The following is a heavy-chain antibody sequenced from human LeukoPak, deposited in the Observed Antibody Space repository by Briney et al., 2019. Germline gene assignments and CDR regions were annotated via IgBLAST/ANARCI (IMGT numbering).Heavy chain of an antibody. Sequence: PSETLSLTCAVSGGSISSGGYTWSWIRQPPGKGLEWIGYIYHSGSTYYNPSLKSRVTISVDRSKNQFSLKLSSVTAADTAMYYCARANFDTLTGWGHFDSWAREPWSPSLQ. CDR3: ARANFDTLTGWGHFDS. D-gene: IGHD3-9*01. J-gene: IGHJ4*02. CDR1: GGSISSGGYT. V-gene: IGHV4-30-2*01. CDR2: IYHSGST.